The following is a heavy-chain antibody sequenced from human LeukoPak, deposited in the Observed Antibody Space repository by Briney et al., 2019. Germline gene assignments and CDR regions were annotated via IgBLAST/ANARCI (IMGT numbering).Heavy chain of an antibody. D-gene: IGHD3-10*01. J-gene: IGHJ4*02. CDR3: ARLLWFGELLRYFDY. CDR1: GGSISSSSYY. Sequence: SETLSLTRTVSGGSISSSSYYWGWIRQPPGKGLEWIGSIYYSGSTYYNPSLKSRVTISVDTSKNQFSLKLSSVTAADTAVYYCARLLWFGELLRYFDYWGQGTLVTVSS. V-gene: IGHV4-39*01. CDR2: IYYSGST.